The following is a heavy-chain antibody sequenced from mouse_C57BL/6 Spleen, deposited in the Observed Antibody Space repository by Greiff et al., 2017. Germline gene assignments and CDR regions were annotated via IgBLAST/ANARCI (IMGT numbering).Heavy chain of an antibody. D-gene: IGHD1-1*01. CDR3: ARGDYYGSRLDY. Sequence: VQLQQSGAELVKPGASVKLSCKASGYTFTSYWMQWVKQRPGQGLEWIGEIDPSDSYTNYNQKFKGKATLTVDTSSSPAYMQLSSLTSEDSAVYYCARGDYYGSRLDYWGQGTTLTVSS. J-gene: IGHJ2*01. CDR2: IDPSDSYT. V-gene: IGHV1-50*01. CDR1: GYTFTSYW.